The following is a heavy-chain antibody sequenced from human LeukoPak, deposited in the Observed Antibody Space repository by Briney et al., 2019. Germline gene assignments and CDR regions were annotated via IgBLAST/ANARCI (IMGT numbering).Heavy chain of an antibody. J-gene: IGHJ4*02. CDR3: AREPTSGREPTSGRPLDY. D-gene: IGHD5-12*01. CDR1: GGSISSHY. Sequence: SETLSLTCPVSGGSISSHYWSWIRQPPGKGLEWIGRIYSSGSNNYNPSLKSRVTMSLDTSKNHLSLNLSSVTAADTAVYYCAREPTSGREPTSGRPLDYWGQGTLVTVSS. CDR2: IYSSGSN. V-gene: IGHV4-4*07.